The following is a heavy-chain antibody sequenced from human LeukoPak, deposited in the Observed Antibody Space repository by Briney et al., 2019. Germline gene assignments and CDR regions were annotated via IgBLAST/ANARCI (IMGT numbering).Heavy chain of an antibody. V-gene: IGHV4-39*01. CDR3: ARVVRGLRPAYNY. CDR1: GGSLSSSSYY. Sequence: SETLSLTCTVSGGSLSSSSYYWGWIRQPPGKGLEWIGSIYYSGSTYYNPSLKSRVTISVDTSKNQFSLKLSSVTAADTAVYYCARVVRGLRPAYNYWGQGTLVTVSS. D-gene: IGHD5-12*01. CDR2: IYYSGST. J-gene: IGHJ4*02.